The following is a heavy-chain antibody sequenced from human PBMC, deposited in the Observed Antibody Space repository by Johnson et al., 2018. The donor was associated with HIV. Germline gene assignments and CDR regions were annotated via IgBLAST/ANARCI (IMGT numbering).Heavy chain of an antibody. D-gene: IGHD1-14*01. V-gene: IGHV3-30-3*01. J-gene: IGHJ3*02. CDR1: GFTFSSYA. Sequence: QVQLVESGGGVVQPGRSLSLSCAASGFTFSSYAMNWVRQAPGKGLEWVAVISYDGSNKYYADSVKGRFTISRDNSKNTLYLQMNSLRHEDTAVYYCARDQGELRRTHAFDIWAQGTMVTVSS. CDR3: ARDQGELRRTHAFDI. CDR2: ISYDGSNK.